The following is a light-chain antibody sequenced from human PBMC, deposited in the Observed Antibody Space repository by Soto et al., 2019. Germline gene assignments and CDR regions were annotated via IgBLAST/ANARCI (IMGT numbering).Light chain of an antibody. CDR1: SSNIGSDY. V-gene: IGLV1-51*02. CDR2: ENS. CDR3: GAWDSSLTGGV. Sequence: QSVLTQPPSVSAAPGQKVTISCSGSSSNIGSDYVSWYQLLPGTAPKLLIYENSERPSGIPDRFSGSKSGTSATLGITGLQTGDEADYYCGAWDSSLTGGVFGGGTKLTVL. J-gene: IGLJ2*01.